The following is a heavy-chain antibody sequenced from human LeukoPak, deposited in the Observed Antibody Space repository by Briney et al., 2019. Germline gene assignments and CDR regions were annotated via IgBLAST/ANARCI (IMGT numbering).Heavy chain of an antibody. CDR2: TYYRSKWYI. D-gene: IGHD1-26*01. Sequence: SQTLSLTFAISGDSASSNSVAWNWMRQSPSRGLEWLGRTYYRSKWYIDYAVSVKSRITINPDTSKNQFSLQLNSVTPEDTAVYYCTRELSGSYYPLDYWGQGTLVTVSS. CDR3: TRELSGSYYPLDY. CDR1: GDSASSNSVA. J-gene: IGHJ4*02. V-gene: IGHV6-1*01.